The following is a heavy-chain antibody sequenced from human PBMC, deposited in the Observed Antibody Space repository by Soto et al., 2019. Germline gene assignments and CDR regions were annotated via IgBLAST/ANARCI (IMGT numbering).Heavy chain of an antibody. CDR3: ARDIAVAGSY. V-gene: IGHV3-48*01. CDR1: GFTFSSYA. J-gene: IGHJ4*02. Sequence: PGGSLRLSCAASGFTFSSYAMSWVRQAPGKGLEWVSYISSSSSTIYYADSVKGRFTISRDNAKNSLYLQMNSLRAEDTAVYYCARDIAVAGSYWGQGTLVTVSS. CDR2: ISSSSSTI. D-gene: IGHD6-19*01.